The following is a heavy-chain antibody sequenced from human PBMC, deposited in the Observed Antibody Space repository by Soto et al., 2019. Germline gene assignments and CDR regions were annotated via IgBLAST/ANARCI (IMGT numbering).Heavy chain of an antibody. CDR1: GYTFTSYV. CDR2: INPVNGDT. CDR3: ARGSGGAIVFDN. Sequence: GASVKVSCKASGYTFTSYVMHWVRQAPGQRPEWMGWINPVNGDTKYSQNFQGRITITRDAFASTAFMELSSLRSEDTAVYYCARGSGGAIVFDNWGQGTPVTVSS. D-gene: IGHD1-26*01. J-gene: IGHJ4*02. V-gene: IGHV1-3*01.